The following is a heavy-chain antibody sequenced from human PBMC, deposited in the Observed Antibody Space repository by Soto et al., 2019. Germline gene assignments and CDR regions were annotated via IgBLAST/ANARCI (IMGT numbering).Heavy chain of an antibody. CDR2: ISGSGGST. J-gene: IGHJ4*02. V-gene: IGHV3-23*01. CDR3: VKDDLARFAY. Sequence: GGSLRLACAASGFTFSSYAMSWVRQAPGKGLEWVSAISGSGGSTYYADSVKGRFTISRDNSKSTLYLQMNSLRTEDMAVYYCVKDDLARFAYWGQGALVTVSS. CDR1: GFTFSSYA. D-gene: IGHD1-26*01.